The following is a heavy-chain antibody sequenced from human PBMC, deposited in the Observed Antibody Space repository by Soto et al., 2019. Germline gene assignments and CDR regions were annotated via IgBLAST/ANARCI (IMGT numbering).Heavy chain of an antibody. CDR3: ARRKERSGPNYVDV. CDR2: MNPSNGNA. J-gene: IGHJ4*02. CDR1: GDTFIKYD. V-gene: IGHV1-8*01. Sequence: ASVTVSCKASGDTFIKYDINWVRQATGQGLEWMGWMNPSNGNAGYAQNFRGRVTMTSNTSITTAYMELSGLRYEDTAVYYCARRKERSGPNYVDVWGQGTRVTVAS. D-gene: IGHD6-25*01.